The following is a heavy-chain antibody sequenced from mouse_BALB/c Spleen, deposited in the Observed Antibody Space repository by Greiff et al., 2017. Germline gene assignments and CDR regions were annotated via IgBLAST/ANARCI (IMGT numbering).Heavy chain of an antibody. J-gene: IGHJ4*01. D-gene: IGHD1-1*01. CDR3: ARHEGDYYGDNYAMDY. CDR1: GFTFSSYT. Sequence: EVKLVESGGGLVQPGGSLKLSCAASGFTFSSYTMSWVRQTPEKRLEWVAYISNGGGSTYYPDTVKGRFTISRDNAKNTLYLQMSSLKSEDTDMYYCARHEGDYYGDNYAMDYWGQGTSVTVSS. CDR2: ISNGGGST. V-gene: IGHV5-12-2*01.